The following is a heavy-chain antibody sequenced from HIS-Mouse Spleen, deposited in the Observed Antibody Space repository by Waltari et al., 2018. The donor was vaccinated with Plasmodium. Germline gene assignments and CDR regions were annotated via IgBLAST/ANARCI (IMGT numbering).Heavy chain of an antibody. J-gene: IGHJ1*01. CDR1: GYTFTGHD. CDR2: INPNSGGT. V-gene: IGHV1-2*02. D-gene: IGHD6-13*01. CDR3: ARVLGYKAAAGTFVEYFQH. Sequence: QVQLVQSGAEVKKPGASVKVSCKASGYTFTGHDMHWVRQALDPGLEWMGWINPNSGGTTYAQKFQGRGTITRETSSSTAYMELSRLRSDDTAVYYCARVLGYKAAAGTFVEYFQHWGQGTLVTVSS.